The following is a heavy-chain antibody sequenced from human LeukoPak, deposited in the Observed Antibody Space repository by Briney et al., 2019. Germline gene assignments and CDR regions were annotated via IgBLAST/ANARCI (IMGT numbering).Heavy chain of an antibody. J-gene: IGHJ4*02. CDR3: ARVEMATIVHY. CDR1: GFTFSSYS. CDR2: ISSSSSYI. D-gene: IGHD5-24*01. V-gene: IGHV3-21*01. Sequence: GGSLRLSCAASGFTFSSYSMNWVRQAPGKGLEWVSSISSSSSYIYYPDSVKGRFTISRDNAKNSLYLQMNSLRAEDTAVYYCARVEMATIVHYWGQGTLVTVSS.